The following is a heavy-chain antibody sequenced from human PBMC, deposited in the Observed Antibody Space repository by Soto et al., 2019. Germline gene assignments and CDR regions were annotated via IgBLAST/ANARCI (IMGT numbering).Heavy chain of an antibody. J-gene: IGHJ3*02. Sequence: SQTLSLTCAISGDSVSSNSAAWNWIRQSPSRGLEWLGRTYYRSKWYNDYAVSVKSRITINPDTSKNQFSLQLNSVTPEDTAVYYCARDLARHILGFGEFLDSAAFDIWGQATMVT. CDR1: GDSVSSNSAA. CDR2: TYYRSKWYN. D-gene: IGHD3-10*01. V-gene: IGHV6-1*01. CDR3: ARDLARHILGFGEFLDSAAFDI.